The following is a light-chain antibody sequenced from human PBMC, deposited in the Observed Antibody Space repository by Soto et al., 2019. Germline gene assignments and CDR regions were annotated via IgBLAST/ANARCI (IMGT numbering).Light chain of an antibody. CDR1: QSVTSNY. Sequence: EIVLTQSPATLSLSPGERATLSCRASQSVTSNYLAWFQQKPGQAPRLLIYGASNRATGIPDRFSGSGSGTDFTLTISRLEPEDFAVYYCQQRSNWPVTFGQGTRLEIK. V-gene: IGKV3D-20*02. CDR2: GAS. CDR3: QQRSNWPVT. J-gene: IGKJ5*01.